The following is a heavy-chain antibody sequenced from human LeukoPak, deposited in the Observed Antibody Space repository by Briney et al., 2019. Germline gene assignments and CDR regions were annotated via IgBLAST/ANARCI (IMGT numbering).Heavy chain of an antibody. CDR2: IWYDGSNK. CDR1: GFTFSSYG. Sequence: GRSLRLSCAASGFTFSSYGMHWVRQAPGKGLEWVAVIWYDGSNKYYADSVKGRFTISRDNSKNTLYLQMNSLRAEDTAVYYCARDHGPPSKWYFDLWGRGTLVTVSS. D-gene: IGHD4-17*01. CDR3: ARDHGPPSKWYFDL. V-gene: IGHV3-33*01. J-gene: IGHJ2*01.